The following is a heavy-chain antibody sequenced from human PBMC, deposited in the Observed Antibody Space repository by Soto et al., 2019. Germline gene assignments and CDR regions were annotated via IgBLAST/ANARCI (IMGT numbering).Heavy chain of an antibody. Sequence: PCGSLRLSCAASGFTVSSNYMSWVRQAPGKGLEWVSVIYSGGSTYYADSVKGRFTISRDNSKNTLHLQMNSLRAEDTAVYYCARAPPHYCSSTSCFGMDVWGQGTTVTVS. CDR1: GFTVSSNY. V-gene: IGHV3-53*01. CDR2: IYSGGST. CDR3: ARAPPHYCSSTSCFGMDV. J-gene: IGHJ6*02. D-gene: IGHD2-2*01.